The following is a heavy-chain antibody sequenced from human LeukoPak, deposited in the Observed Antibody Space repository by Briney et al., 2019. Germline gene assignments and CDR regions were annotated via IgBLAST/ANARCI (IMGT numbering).Heavy chain of an antibody. CDR1: GFSFNTYG. Sequence: GGSLRLSCAASGFSFNTYGMNWVRQAPGKGLDWVSYISSDSSTIYYADSVKGRFTISRDNAKNSLHLQMNSLRDEDTALYYCARDSYGDYYFDYWGPGTLVTVSS. V-gene: IGHV3-48*02. CDR2: ISSDSSTI. D-gene: IGHD4-17*01. CDR3: ARDSYGDYYFDY. J-gene: IGHJ4*02.